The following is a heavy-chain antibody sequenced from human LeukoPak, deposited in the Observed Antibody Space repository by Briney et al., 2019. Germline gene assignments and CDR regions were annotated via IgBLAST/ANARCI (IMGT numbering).Heavy chain of an antibody. J-gene: IGHJ4*02. Sequence: GESLKISCKGSGFSFTSYWIGWVRQMLWIGLEWMGIIYPGDSDIRYSPSFQGQVTISADKSISTAYLQWSSLKASGTAMYYCARQFGGNSEFDYWGQGTLVTVPS. V-gene: IGHV5-51*01. CDR2: IYPGDSDI. CDR1: GFSFTSYW. CDR3: ARQFGGNSEFDY. D-gene: IGHD4-23*01.